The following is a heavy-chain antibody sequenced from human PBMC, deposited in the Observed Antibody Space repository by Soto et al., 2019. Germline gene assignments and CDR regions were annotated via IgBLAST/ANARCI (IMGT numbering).Heavy chain of an antibody. V-gene: IGHV3-33*06. CDR3: AKGSVEMGTITSCQH. D-gene: IGHD5-12*01. CDR2: IWNDGSSK. Sequence: QVQLVESGGGVVQPGRSLRLSCAASGFTFSSYGMYWVRQAPGKGLEWVAVIWNDGSSKYYADSVKGRFTISRDHANNTLHLQMNSLSAEDTAVYYCAKGSVEMGTITSCQHWGQGTLVAVSS. J-gene: IGHJ1*01. CDR1: GFTFSSYG.